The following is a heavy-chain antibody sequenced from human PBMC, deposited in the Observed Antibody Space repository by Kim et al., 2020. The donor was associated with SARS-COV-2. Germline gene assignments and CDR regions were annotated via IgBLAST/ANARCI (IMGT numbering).Heavy chain of an antibody. CDR3: ARDWGDYYYGMDV. J-gene: IGHJ6*02. Sequence: TYSQGFTGRFVFSLDTSVSTAYLQISSLKAEDTAVYYCARDWGDYYYGMDVWGQGTTVTVSS. V-gene: IGHV7-4-1*02. D-gene: IGHD3-16*01.